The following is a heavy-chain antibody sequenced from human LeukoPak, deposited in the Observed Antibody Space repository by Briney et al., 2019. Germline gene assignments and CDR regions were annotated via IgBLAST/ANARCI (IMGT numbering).Heavy chain of an antibody. V-gene: IGHV3-23*01. CDR3: SLRWYRPDGIY. CDR1: GFTFSSYA. D-gene: IGHD6-13*01. J-gene: IGHJ4*02. CDR2: ISGGGST. Sequence: GGSLRLSCAASGFTFSSYAMSWVRQAPGKGLEWVSAISGGGSTYYADSVKGRFTISRDNSKNTLYLQMNSLRAEDTAVYYCSLRWYRPDGIYWGRGTLVTVSS.